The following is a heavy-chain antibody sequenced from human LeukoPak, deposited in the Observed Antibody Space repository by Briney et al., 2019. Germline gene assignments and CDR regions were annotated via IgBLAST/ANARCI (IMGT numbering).Heavy chain of an antibody. D-gene: IGHD1-26*01. Sequence: SETLSLTCTVSGGSISSYYWSWIRQPAGKGLEWIGRIYTSGSTNYNPSLKSRVTMSVDTSKNQFSLKLSTVTAADTAVYYCARINVGGTSVRYFDSWGQGTLVSVSS. CDR3: ARINVGGTSVRYFDS. J-gene: IGHJ4*02. V-gene: IGHV4-4*07. CDR2: IYTSGST. CDR1: GGSISSYY.